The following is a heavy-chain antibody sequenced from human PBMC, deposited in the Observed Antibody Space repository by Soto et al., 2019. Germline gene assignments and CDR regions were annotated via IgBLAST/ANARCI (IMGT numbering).Heavy chain of an antibody. Sequence: GASVKVSCKASGGTFSSYTISWVRQAPGQGLEWMGRIIPILGIANYAQKFQGRVTITADKSTSTAYMELSSLRSEDTAVYYCARDRCSGGSCYSNGYYFDYWGQGTLVTVSS. D-gene: IGHD2-15*01. CDR1: GGTFSSYT. CDR2: IIPILGIA. V-gene: IGHV1-69*04. J-gene: IGHJ4*02. CDR3: ARDRCSGGSCYSNGYYFDY.